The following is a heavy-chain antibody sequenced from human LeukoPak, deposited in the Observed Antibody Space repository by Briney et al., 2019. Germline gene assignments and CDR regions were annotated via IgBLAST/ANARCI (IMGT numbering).Heavy chain of an antibody. CDR2: INSDGSST. CDR1: GFTFSSYW. V-gene: IGHV3-74*01. D-gene: IGHD6-19*01. CDR3: AKDGGRGSGWPGYYYYYMDV. J-gene: IGHJ6*03. Sequence: GGSLRLSCAASGFTFSSYWMHWVRQAPGKGLVWVSRINSDGSSTTYADSVKGRFTISRDNAKNTLYLQMNSLRAEDTAVYYCAKDGGRGSGWPGYYYYYMDVWGKGTTVTISS.